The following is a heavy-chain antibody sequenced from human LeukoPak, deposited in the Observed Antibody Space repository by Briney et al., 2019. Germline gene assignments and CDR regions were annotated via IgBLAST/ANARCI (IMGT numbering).Heavy chain of an antibody. Sequence: GGSLRLSCAASGFTFSSYEMNWVRQAPGKGLEWVSYISSSGSTIYYADSVKGRFTISRDNAKNSLYLQMNSLRAEDTAVYYCAREPVPGTGYWGQGTLVAVSS. V-gene: IGHV3-48*03. J-gene: IGHJ4*02. CDR2: ISSSGSTI. CDR1: GFTFSSYE. D-gene: IGHD3-10*01. CDR3: AREPVPGTGY.